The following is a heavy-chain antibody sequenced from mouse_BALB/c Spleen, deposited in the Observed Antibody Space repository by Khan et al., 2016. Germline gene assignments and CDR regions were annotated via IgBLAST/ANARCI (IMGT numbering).Heavy chain of an antibody. CDR3: ARGMITTFDY. D-gene: IGHD2-4*01. Sequence: EVQLQESGPGLVKPSQSLSLTCTVTGYSITSDYAWNWIRQFPGNKLEWMGYISYSDSTNYNPSLKSRISITRDTSKNQFFLQLNSVTTEYTATYYCARGMITTFDYWGQGTTLTVSS. CDR1: GYSITSDYA. CDR2: ISYSDST. J-gene: IGHJ2*01. V-gene: IGHV3-2*02.